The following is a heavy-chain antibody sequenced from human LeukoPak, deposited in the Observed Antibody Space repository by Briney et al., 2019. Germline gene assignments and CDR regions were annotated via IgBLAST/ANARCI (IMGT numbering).Heavy chain of an antibody. J-gene: IGHJ4*02. D-gene: IGHD3-10*01. CDR2: IYHSGST. CDR1: GGSISSSNW. V-gene: IGHV4-4*02. CDR3: AREGPGRFGAPGPNVYSIDY. Sequence: SETLSLTCAVSGGSISSSNWWNWVRQPPGKGLEWIGQIYHSGSTNYNPSLKTRVTISVATSKNQFSLKLTSVTAADTAVYYCAREGPGRFGAPGPNVYSIDYWGQGTLVTVSS.